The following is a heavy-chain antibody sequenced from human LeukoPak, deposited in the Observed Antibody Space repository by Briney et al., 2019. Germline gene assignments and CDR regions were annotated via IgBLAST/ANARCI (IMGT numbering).Heavy chain of an antibody. Sequence: GGSLRLSCAASGFTFSSYGMNWVRQAPGKGPEWVSSISRSSSYIYYADAVKSRYTISRDNAKNSLYPQMNSLRAEDTAVYYCAREPYYYGTSGYYPVDYWGQGTLVTVSS. CDR2: ISRSSSYI. V-gene: IGHV3-21*01. J-gene: IGHJ4*02. CDR1: GFTFSSYG. CDR3: AREPYYYGTSGYYPVDY. D-gene: IGHD3-22*01.